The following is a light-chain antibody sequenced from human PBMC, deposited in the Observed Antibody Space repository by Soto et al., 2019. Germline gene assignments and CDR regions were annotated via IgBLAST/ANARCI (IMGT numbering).Light chain of an antibody. CDR3: QVWDSSSDHPYV. CDR1: NIGSKS. CDR2: DDS. Sequence: ELTQPPSVSVAPGQTARLTCGGNNIGSKSVHWYQQKPGQAPVLVVYDDSDRPSGIPERFSGSNSGNTATLTISRVEAGDEADYYCQVWDSSSDHPYVFGTGTKLTVL. J-gene: IGLJ1*01. V-gene: IGLV3-21*02.